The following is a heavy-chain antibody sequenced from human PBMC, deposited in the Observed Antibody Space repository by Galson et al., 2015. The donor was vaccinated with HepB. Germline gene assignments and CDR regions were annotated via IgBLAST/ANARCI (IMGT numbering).Heavy chain of an antibody. V-gene: IGHV3-53*01. Sequence: SLRLSCAASGFAVSSNYMSWVRQAPGKGLEWVSLIYSGGSTYYADSVKGRFTISRDNSKNTLYLQMNSLRAEDTAVYYCARDRSSTSWGLKHNDAFDIWGQGTMVTVSS. CDR2: IYSGGST. CDR3: ARDRSSTSWGLKHNDAFDI. CDR1: GFAVSSNY. D-gene: IGHD2-2*01. J-gene: IGHJ3*02.